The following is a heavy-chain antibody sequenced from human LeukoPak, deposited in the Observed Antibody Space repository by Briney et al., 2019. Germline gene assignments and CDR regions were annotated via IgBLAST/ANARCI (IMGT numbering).Heavy chain of an antibody. J-gene: IGHJ4*02. D-gene: IGHD3-22*01. CDR3: ARDSLSDDSSGYYDF. V-gene: IGHV1-2*02. CDR1: GYTFTTYY. CDR2: INPKTLGT. Sequence: ASVKVSCKASGYTFTTYYIHWVRQAPGHRLEWMGWINPKTLGTNYAQKFRGRVTLTRDTSITTVYMELSSLRSDDTAVYYCARDSLSDDSSGYYDFWGQGALVTVST.